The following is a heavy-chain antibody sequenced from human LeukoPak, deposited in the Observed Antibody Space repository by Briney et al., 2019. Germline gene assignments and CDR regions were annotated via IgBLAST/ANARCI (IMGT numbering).Heavy chain of an antibody. CDR2: IYYSGST. V-gene: IGHV4-31*03. J-gene: IGHJ4*02. Sequence: SETLSLTCTVSGGSISSGGYYWSWIRQHPGKGLEWIGYIYYSGSTYHNPSLKSRVTISVDTSKNQFSLKLSSVTAADTAVYYCARGYSSGWSWDYWGQGTLVTVSS. D-gene: IGHD6-19*01. CDR3: ARGYSSGWSWDY. CDR1: GGSISSGGYY.